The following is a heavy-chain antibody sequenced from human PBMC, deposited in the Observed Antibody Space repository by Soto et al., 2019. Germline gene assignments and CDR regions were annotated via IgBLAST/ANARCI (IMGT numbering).Heavy chain of an antibody. D-gene: IGHD2-15*01. CDR1: GFTFSSYG. J-gene: IGHJ6*02. CDR2: IWYDGSIK. V-gene: IGHV3-33*06. CDR3: VKDWPTECTATNCYGAYGMDA. Sequence: PGGSLRLSCAASGFTFSSYGMHWVRQAPGKGLEWVAVIWYDGSIKYYADSVRGRFTISRDNSKNTLYLQMNSLRAEDTAVYNCVKDWPTECTATNCYGAYGMDAWGQGITVTVYS.